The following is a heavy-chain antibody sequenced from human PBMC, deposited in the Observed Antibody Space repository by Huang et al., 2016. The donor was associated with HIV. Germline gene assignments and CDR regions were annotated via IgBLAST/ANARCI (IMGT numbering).Heavy chain of an antibody. J-gene: IGHJ6*03. D-gene: IGHD6-13*01. CDR2: ISGSGTT. V-gene: IGHV3-23*01. CDR3: AKIISNWPLYYMDV. CDR1: GFSFSDCA. Sequence: EVQLLESGGGLVQAGGSQRLSFADSGFSFSDCAMTWVRQAPGKGREWCSAISGSGTTYYRDSVKGRFTISRDNSKNTLFLQTNSLRVEDTAVYYCAKIISNWPLYYMDVWGKGTTVTVSS.